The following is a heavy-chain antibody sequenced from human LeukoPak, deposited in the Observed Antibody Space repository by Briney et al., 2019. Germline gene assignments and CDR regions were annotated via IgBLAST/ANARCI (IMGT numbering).Heavy chain of an antibody. CDR1: GFSFSTYW. V-gene: IGHV3-7*01. J-gene: IGHJ4*02. D-gene: IGHD6-13*01. Sequence: PGRSLRLSCAASGFSFSTYWMSWVRQAPGKGLEWVANIKQDGSEKYYVDSAKGRFTISRDNAKNSLYLQMNSLRAEDTAVYYCATDLGSSRPNFWGQGILVTVSS. CDR2: IKQDGSEK. CDR3: ATDLGSSRPNF.